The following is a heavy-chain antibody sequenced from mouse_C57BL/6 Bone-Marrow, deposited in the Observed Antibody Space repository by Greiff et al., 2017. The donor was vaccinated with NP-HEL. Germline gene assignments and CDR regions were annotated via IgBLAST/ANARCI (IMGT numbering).Heavy chain of an antibody. J-gene: IGHJ4*01. D-gene: IGHD1-1*01. CDR2: ISYDGSN. CDR3: ARITTVVEDYAMDY. V-gene: IGHV3-6*01. Sequence: VQLQQSGPGLVKPSQSLSLTCSVTGYSITSGYYWNWIRQFPGNKLEWMGYISYDGSNNYNPSLKNRISITRDTSKNQFFLKLNSVTTEDTATYYCARITTVVEDYAMDYWGQGTSVTVSS. CDR1: GYSITSGYY.